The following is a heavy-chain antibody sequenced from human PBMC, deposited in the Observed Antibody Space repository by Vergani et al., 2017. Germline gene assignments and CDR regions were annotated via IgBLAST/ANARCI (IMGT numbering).Heavy chain of an antibody. CDR2: IYSGGST. D-gene: IGHD3-3*01. V-gene: IGHV3-53*01. CDR1: GFTVSRNY. J-gene: IGHJ6*03. Sequence: EVQLVESGGGLIQPGGSLRLSCAASGFTVSRNYMSWVRQAPGKGLEWVSVIYSGGSTYYADSVKGRFTISRDNSKNTLYLQRNSLSAEDTAVYYCSRPQRTIFGVVILEYMDVWGKGTTVTVSS. CDR3: SRPQRTIFGVVILEYMDV.